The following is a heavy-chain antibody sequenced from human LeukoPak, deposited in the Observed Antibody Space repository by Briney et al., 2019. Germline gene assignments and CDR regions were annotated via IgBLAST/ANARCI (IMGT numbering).Heavy chain of an antibody. CDR3: ARALEAGGDDSLLGY. J-gene: IGHJ4*02. Sequence: SVKVSCKASGGTFSSYAISWVRQAPGQGLEWMGRIIPIFGIANYAQKFPGRVTITADKSTSTAYMELSSLRSEDTAVYYCARALEAGGDDSLLGYWGQGTLVTVSS. D-gene: IGHD3-22*01. CDR1: GGTFSSYA. V-gene: IGHV1-69*04. CDR2: IIPIFGIA.